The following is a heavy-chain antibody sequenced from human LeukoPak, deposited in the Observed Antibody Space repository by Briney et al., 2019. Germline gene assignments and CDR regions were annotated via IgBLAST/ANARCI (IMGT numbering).Heavy chain of an antibody. CDR3: ARGLYDYVWGSYRPKLFDY. V-gene: IGHV4-34*01. J-gene: IGHJ4*02. Sequence: SETLSLTCAVYGGSFGGYYWSWIRQPPGKGLEWIGEINHSGSTNYNPSLKSRVTISVDTSKNQFSLKLSSVTAADTAVYYCARGLYDYVWGSYRPKLFDYWGQGTLVTVSS. D-gene: IGHD3-16*02. CDR1: GGSFGGYY. CDR2: INHSGST.